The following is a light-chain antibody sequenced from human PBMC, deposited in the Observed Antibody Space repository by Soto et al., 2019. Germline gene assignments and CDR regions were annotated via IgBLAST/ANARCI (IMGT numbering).Light chain of an antibody. V-gene: IGKV3-20*01. Sequence: EIVLTQSPGTLSLSPGERATLSCRASQPVTSSYLAWYQHVPGQAPRLLIYGASARATGIPDRFSGSGSGTDFTLTIRRLEPEDFAVYYCQQYGRSPQITFGPGTKVDFK. CDR1: QPVTSSY. CDR3: QQYGRSPQIT. J-gene: IGKJ3*01. CDR2: GAS.